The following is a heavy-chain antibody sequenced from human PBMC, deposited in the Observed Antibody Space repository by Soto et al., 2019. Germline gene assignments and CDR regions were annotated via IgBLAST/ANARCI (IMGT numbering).Heavy chain of an antibody. V-gene: IGHV1-8*01. J-gene: IGHJ1*01. CDR2: MNPNSGNT. Sequence: WASVKVSCKASGYTFTSYDINWVRQATGQGLEWMGWMNPNSGNTGYAQKFQGRVTMTTDTSTSTAYMELRSLRSDDTAVYYCARDLYITMVRETYVLWGQGTLVTVSS. D-gene: IGHD3-10*01. CDR3: ARDLYITMVRETYVL. CDR1: GYTFTSYD.